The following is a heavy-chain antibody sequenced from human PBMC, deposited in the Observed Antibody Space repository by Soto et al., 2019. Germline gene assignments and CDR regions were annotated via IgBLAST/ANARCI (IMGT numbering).Heavy chain of an antibody. V-gene: IGHV3-23*01. CDR1: GFTFSSYS. CDR2: ITGSGTST. J-gene: IGHJ4*02. Sequence: EVQLLESGGGLVQPGGSLRLSCAASGFTFSSYSMSWVRQAPGKGLEWVSAITGSGTSTYYADSVKGRFTISRDNSKNTLSLQMNSMGAKDTTVYYCAKEGDLIGYNYGSCFDYWGQGTLVTVSS. D-gene: IGHD5-18*01. CDR3: AKEGDLIGYNYGSCFDY.